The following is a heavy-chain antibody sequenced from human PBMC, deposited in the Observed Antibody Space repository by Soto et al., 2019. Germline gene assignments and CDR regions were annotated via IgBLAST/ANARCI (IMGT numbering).Heavy chain of an antibody. Sequence: QVQLVESGGGVVQPGRSLRLSCAASGFTFSSYGMHWVRQAPGKGLEWVEVIWYDGSNKYYADSVKGRFTISRDNSKNTLYLQMNSLRAEDTAVYYCARDQAATQAGAYYYYGMDVWGQGTTVTVSS. CDR2: IWYDGSNK. V-gene: IGHV3-33*01. J-gene: IGHJ6*02. CDR1: GFTFSSYG. D-gene: IGHD2-15*01. CDR3: ARDQAATQAGAYYYYGMDV.